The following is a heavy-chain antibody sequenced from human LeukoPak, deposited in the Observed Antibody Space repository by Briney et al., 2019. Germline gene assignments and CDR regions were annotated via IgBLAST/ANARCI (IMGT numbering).Heavy chain of an antibody. CDR2: IYPGDSDT. D-gene: IGHD3-10*01. CDR1: GYSFTSYW. Sequence: GESLKISWKGSGYSFTSYWIGLVRRMPGKGLEGMGIIYPGDSDTRYSPSFQGQVTISADKSISTAYLQWSSLKASDTAMYYCARNYYGSGSLDYWGQGTLVTVSS. V-gene: IGHV5-51*01. J-gene: IGHJ4*02. CDR3: ARNYYGSGSLDY.